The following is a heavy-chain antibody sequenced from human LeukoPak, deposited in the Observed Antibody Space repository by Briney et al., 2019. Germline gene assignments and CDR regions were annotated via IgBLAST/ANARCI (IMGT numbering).Heavy chain of an antibody. CDR1: GGSISSGSYY. J-gene: IGHJ3*02. CDR2: IYYSGST. D-gene: IGHD3-3*01. V-gene: IGHV4-61*01. CDR3: ASLEYDFWSGYPKSEAFDI. Sequence: PSETLSLTCTVSGGSISSGSYYWSWIRQPPGKGLEWIGYIYYSGSTNYNPSLKSQVTISVDTSKNQFSLKLSSVTAADTAVYYCASLEYDFWSGYPKSEAFDIWGQGTMVTVSS.